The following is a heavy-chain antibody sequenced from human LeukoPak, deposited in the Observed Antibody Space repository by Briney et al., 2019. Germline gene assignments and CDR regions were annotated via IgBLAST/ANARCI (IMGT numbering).Heavy chain of an antibody. CDR1: GGSFSGYY. J-gene: IGHJ4*02. D-gene: IGHD1-26*01. CDR2: INHSGST. V-gene: IGHV4-34*01. Sequence: SETLSLTCAVYGGSFSGYYWSWIRQPPGKGLEWIGEINHSGSTNHNPSLKSRVTISVDTSKNQFSLKLSSVTAADTAVYYCARGSSSGSYRGAIDFDYWGQGTLVTVSS. CDR3: ARGSSSGSYRGAIDFDY.